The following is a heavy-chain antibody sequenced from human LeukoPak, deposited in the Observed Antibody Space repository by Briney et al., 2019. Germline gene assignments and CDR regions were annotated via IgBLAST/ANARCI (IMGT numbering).Heavy chain of an antibody. J-gene: IGHJ4*02. CDR2: IYYSGNT. CDR3: ARQTGSGLFILP. CDR1: GVSISSSNSY. D-gene: IGHD3/OR15-3a*01. V-gene: IGHV4-39*01. Sequence: PSETLSLTCTVSGVSISSSNSYWGWIRQPPGKGLEWIGSIYYSGNTYYNASLKSQVSISIDTSKNRFSLKPTSVTAADTAVYYCARQTGSGLFILPGGQGTLVTVSS.